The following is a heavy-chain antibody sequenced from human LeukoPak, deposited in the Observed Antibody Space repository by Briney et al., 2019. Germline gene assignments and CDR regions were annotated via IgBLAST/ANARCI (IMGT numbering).Heavy chain of an antibody. D-gene: IGHD3-10*01. J-gene: IGHJ4*02. CDR2: IYYSGST. Sequence: SETLSLTCTVSGGSISSSSYYWGWIRQPPGKGPEWIGGIYYSGSTYYNPSLKSRVTISVDTSKNQFSLKLSSVTAADTAVYYCARQLMVRGVINDYWGQGTLVTVSS. V-gene: IGHV4-39*01. CDR3: ARQLMVRGVINDY. CDR1: GGSISSSSYY.